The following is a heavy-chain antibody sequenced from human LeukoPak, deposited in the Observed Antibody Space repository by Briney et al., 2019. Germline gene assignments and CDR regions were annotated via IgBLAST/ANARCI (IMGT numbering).Heavy chain of an antibody. Sequence: GKSLTLSCVVSGFNFDNFAMHWVRQPLGKGLEWVAVISHDGRTKYYADSMKGRITISRDNAKSSLYLQMHGLRADDTALYYCTRAESFCGGDCFSWGQGTLVTVSS. CDR3: TRAESFCGGDCFS. CDR1: GFNFDNFA. CDR2: ISHDGRTK. J-gene: IGHJ5*02. D-gene: IGHD2-21*02. V-gene: IGHV3-30*04.